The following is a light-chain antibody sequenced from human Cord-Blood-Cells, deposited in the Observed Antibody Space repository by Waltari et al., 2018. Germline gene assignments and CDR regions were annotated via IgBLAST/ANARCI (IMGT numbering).Light chain of an antibody. V-gene: IGKV1-39*01. J-gene: IGKJ3*01. Sequence: DIQMTQSPSSLSASVGDRVTITCRASQSIISYLNWYQQKPGKAPKLLIYAASSLQSVVPSRFSGSGSGTDFTLTISSLQPEDFATYYCQQSYSTPFTFGPGTKVDIK. CDR2: AAS. CDR1: QSIISY. CDR3: QQSYSTPFT.